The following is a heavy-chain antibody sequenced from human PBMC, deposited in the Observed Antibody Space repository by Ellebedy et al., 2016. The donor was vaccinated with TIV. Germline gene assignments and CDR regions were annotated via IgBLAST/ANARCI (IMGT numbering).Heavy chain of an antibody. Sequence: ASVKVSXKASGYTFNSYGISWVRQAPGQGLEWMGWINPNSGGTNYAQKFQGRVTMTRDTSISTAHMELSRLRSDDTAVYYCARVGVRDFDYWGQGTLVTVSS. CDR1: GYTFNSYG. CDR2: INPNSGGT. CDR3: ARVGVRDFDY. J-gene: IGHJ4*02. D-gene: IGHD3-16*01. V-gene: IGHV1-2*02.